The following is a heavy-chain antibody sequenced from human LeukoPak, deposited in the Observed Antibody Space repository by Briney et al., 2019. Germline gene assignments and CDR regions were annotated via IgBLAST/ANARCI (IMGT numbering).Heavy chain of an antibody. V-gene: IGHV3-21*04. D-gene: IGHD3-22*01. Sequence: GGSLRLSCAASGFTFSSYSMNWVRQAPGKGLEWVSSISSSSSYIYYADSVKGRFTISRDNSKNTLYLQMNSLRAGDTAVYYCAKLAIVGNWFDPWGQGTLVTVSS. J-gene: IGHJ5*02. CDR1: GFTFSSYS. CDR2: ISSSSSYI. CDR3: AKLAIVGNWFDP.